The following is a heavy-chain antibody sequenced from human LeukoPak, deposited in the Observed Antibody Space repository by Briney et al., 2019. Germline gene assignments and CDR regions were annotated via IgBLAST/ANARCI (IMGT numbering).Heavy chain of an antibody. D-gene: IGHD3-10*01. V-gene: IGHV3-7*03. J-gene: IGHJ5*02. CDR3: ARELLWFGELSWFDP. Sequence: GGSLRLSCAASGFTFSSYWMSWVRQAPGKGLEWVANIKQDGSEKYYVDSVKGRFTISRENAKNSLYLQMNSLRAEDTAVYYCARELLWFGELSWFDPWGQGTLVTVSS. CDR2: IKQDGSEK. CDR1: GFTFSSYW.